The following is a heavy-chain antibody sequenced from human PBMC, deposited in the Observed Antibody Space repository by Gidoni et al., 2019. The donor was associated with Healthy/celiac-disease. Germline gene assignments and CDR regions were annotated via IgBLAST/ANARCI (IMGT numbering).Heavy chain of an antibody. D-gene: IGHD3-22*01. Sequence: EVQLVESGGALVQPCRSLRISCSASGFTFDYYAMHWVRQAPGKGLEWVSGISWNSGSIGYADSVKGRFTISRDNAKNSLYLQMNSLRAEDTALYYCAKDIEGGYYDSSGYFDYWGQGTLVTVSS. CDR1: GFTFDYYA. CDR2: ISWNSGSI. V-gene: IGHV3-9*01. J-gene: IGHJ4*02. CDR3: AKDIEGGYYDSSGYFDY.